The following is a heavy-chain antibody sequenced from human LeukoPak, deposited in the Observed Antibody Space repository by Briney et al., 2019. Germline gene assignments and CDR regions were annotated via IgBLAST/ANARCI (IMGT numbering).Heavy chain of an antibody. CDR3: ARAGQYYHDSAGYFPDF. D-gene: IGHD3-22*01. CDR1: GDSISSGNSY. V-gene: IGHV4-30-4*01. CDR2: IYYSGYT. J-gene: IGHJ4*02. Sequence: PSQTLSLTCTVSGDSISSGNSYWSWIRQPPGKGLEWIGSIYYSGYTYHNPSLKSRVTISVDTSKGQFSLKLSAVTAADTAVYYCARAGQYYHDSAGYFPDFWGQGTLVTVSS.